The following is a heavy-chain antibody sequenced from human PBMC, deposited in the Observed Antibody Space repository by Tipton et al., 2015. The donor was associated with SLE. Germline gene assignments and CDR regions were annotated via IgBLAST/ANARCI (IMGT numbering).Heavy chain of an antibody. V-gene: IGHV3-23*01. CDR2: ITGSGATT. J-gene: IGHJ4*02. CDR1: GLTFSNHA. Sequence: SLRLSCAASGLTFSNHAMSWVRQAPGRGLGWVSEITGSGATTKYADSVKGRFTISRDNSKNTLYLQMNSLRAEDAAVYYCAKGDPVGWGQGTLVTVSS. CDR3: AKGDPVG.